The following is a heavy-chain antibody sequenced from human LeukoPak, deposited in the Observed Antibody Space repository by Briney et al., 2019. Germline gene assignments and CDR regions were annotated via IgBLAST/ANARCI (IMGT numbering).Heavy chain of an antibody. CDR3: AKDQRYYDFWSGYFSDVDAFDI. J-gene: IGHJ3*02. Sequence: PGGSLRLSCAASGFTFSSYGMHWVRQAPGKGLEWVAFTRYNGSNKYYADSVKGRFTISRDNSKNTLYLQMNSLRAEDTAVYYCAKDQRYYDFWSGYFSDVDAFDIWGQGTMVTVSS. V-gene: IGHV3-30*02. CDR2: TRYNGSNK. D-gene: IGHD3-3*01. CDR1: GFTFSSYG.